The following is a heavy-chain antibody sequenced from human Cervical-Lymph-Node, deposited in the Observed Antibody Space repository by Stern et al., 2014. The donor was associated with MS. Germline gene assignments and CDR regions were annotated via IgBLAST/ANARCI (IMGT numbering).Heavy chain of an antibody. Sequence: QVQLVQSGADVKKPGASVKVSCKASGNTFSTYYLHWVRQAPGQGLAWLGVINPSGGSPTYAQKFQGRVTMIRDTSTSTVYMELSGLTSEDTAVYYCARDRGVTSYYYYGLDVWGQGTTVIVSS. D-gene: IGHD3-9*01. V-gene: IGHV1-46*01. CDR2: INPSGGSP. CDR3: ARDRGVTSYYYYGLDV. J-gene: IGHJ6*02. CDR1: GNTFSTYY.